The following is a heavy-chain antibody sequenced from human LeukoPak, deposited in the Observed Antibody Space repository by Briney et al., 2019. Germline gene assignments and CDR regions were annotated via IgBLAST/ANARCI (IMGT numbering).Heavy chain of an antibody. D-gene: IGHD6-13*01. J-gene: IGHJ4*02. V-gene: IGHV1-3*01. CDR2: INAGNGNT. CDR1: GYTFTSYA. CDR3: ARVAAAAEFDY. Sequence: ASVKVSCKASGYTFTSYAMHWVRQAPGQRREGMGWINAGNGNTKYSQKFQGRVTITRDTSASTAYMELSSLRSEDTAVYYCARVAAAAEFDYWGQGTLVTVSS.